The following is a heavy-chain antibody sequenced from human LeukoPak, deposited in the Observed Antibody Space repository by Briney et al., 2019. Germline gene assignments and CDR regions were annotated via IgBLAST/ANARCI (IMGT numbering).Heavy chain of an antibody. CDR1: GFTFSSYA. J-gene: IGHJ4*02. Sequence: PGGSLRLSCAASGFTFSSYAMSCVRQAPGKGLEWVSAISGSGGSTYYADSVKGRFTISRDNSKNTLYLQMNSLRAEDTAVYYCATTTVVNAVGGYFDYWGQGTLVTVSS. CDR2: ISGSGGST. V-gene: IGHV3-23*01. D-gene: IGHD4-23*01. CDR3: ATTTVVNAVGGYFDY.